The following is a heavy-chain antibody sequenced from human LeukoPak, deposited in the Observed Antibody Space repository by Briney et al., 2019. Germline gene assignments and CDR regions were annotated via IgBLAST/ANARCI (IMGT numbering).Heavy chain of an antibody. V-gene: IGHV1-2*02. CDR2: INPNSGGT. J-gene: IGHJ4*02. CDR1: GDTFTGYD. Sequence: SVKVSCKASGDTFTGYDIYWVRQAPGQGLEWMGWINPNSGGTDYTQKFQGRVTMTRDTSISTAYMELSRLRSDDTAVYYCARDYSRYFDFWGQGTLVTVSS. D-gene: IGHD4-11*01. CDR3: ARDYSRYFDF.